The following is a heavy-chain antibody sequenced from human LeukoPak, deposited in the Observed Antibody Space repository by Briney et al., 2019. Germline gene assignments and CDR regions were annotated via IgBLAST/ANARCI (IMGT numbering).Heavy chain of an antibody. J-gene: IGHJ4*02. V-gene: IGHV4-59*12. D-gene: IGHD3-3*01. Sequence: PSETLSLTCTVSGGSISSYYWSWIRQPPGKGLEWIGYIYYSGSTNYNPSLKSRVTIPVDTSKNQFSLKLSSVTAADTAVYYCARGAIDDYNFWSGYYRYYFDYWGQGTLVTVSS. CDR2: IYYSGST. CDR3: ARGAIDDYNFWSGYYRYYFDY. CDR1: GGSISSYY.